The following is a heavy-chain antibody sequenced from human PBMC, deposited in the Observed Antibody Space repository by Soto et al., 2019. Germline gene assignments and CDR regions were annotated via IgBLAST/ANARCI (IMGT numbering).Heavy chain of an antibody. V-gene: IGHV1-18*01. CDR2: IIGYNGKT. CDR1: GYTFNTYA. J-gene: IGHJ5*01. Sequence: ASVKVSCKTSGYTFNTYAITWVRQAPGQGLEWMGWIIGYNGKTEYAQKVQGRITMTTDPSTSTAYMELRSLISDDTAVYYCERDINYYTSSWFDYWGQGTLVTVSS. CDR3: ERDINYYTSSWFDY. D-gene: IGHD6-13*01.